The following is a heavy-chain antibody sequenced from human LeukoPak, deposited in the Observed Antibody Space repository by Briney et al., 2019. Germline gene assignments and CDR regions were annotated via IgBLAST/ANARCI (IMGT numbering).Heavy chain of an antibody. D-gene: IGHD3-3*01. V-gene: IGHV3-53*01. CDR2: IYSGGST. CDR3: ARVNDFWSGYYPTKYYFDY. CDR1: GFTVSSDY. Sequence: GGSLRLSCAASGFTVSSDYMSWVRQAPGKGLEWVSVIYSGGSTYYADSVKGRFTISRDNSKNTLYLQMNSLRAEDTAVYYCARVNDFWSGYYPTKYYFDYWGQGTLVTVSS. J-gene: IGHJ4*02.